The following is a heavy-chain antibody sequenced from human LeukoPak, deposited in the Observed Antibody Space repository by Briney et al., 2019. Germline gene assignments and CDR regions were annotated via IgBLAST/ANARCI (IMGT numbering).Heavy chain of an antibody. J-gene: IGHJ4*02. CDR1: GFIFSGHW. V-gene: IGHV3-74*03. D-gene: IGHD2-8*01. CDR3: TRSGFSNGYDY. Sequence: GGSLRLSCVASGFIFSGHWMHWVRHAPGKGLVAVSRTTPDGTDTAYADSVKGRFTISRDNAKNTLYLEMNSLTAEDTALYYCTRSGFSNGYDYGGQGTLVTVSS. CDR2: TTPDGTDT.